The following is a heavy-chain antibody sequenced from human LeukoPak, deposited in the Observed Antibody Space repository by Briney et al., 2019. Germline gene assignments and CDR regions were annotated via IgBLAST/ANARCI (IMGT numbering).Heavy chain of an antibody. CDR1: GVSFSGYY. Sequence: PSETLSLTCAVYGVSFSGYYWSWVRQPPGKGLEWVGEINHSGSTNYNPSLKSRVTISVDTSKNQFSLKLSSVTAADAAVYYCARVYYSRSYDYWYFDLWGRGTLVTVSS. CDR3: ARVYYSRSYDYWYFDL. D-gene: IGHD6-13*01. CDR2: INHSGST. J-gene: IGHJ2*01. V-gene: IGHV4-34*01.